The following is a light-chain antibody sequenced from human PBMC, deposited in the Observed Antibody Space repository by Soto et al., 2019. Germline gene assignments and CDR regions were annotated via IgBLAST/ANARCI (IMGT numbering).Light chain of an antibody. CDR2: DGF. Sequence: DIVLTQAPGTRSMSLVGRAKLSFGASQIVSSSRLAWYQQKPALAPRLLIYDGFLRATGIPDRFSGSGSGTDFTLTISRLEPEDFAVYYCQKYGNSPINCGQGKRRAIK. V-gene: IGKV3D-20*01. CDR1: QIVSSSR. CDR3: QKYGNSPIN. J-gene: IGKJ5*01.